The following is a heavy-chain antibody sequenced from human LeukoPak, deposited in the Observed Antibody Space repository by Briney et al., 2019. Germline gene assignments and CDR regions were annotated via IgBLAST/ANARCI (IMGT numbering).Heavy chain of an antibody. J-gene: IGHJ4*02. CDR3: ARDGSGYGDI. CDR1: GYTFTSYG. V-gene: IGHV1-18*04. Sequence: AALVKVSCQASGYTFTSYGISWVRQAPGQGLEWMGWISAYNGNTNYAQKLQGRVTMTTDKSTSTAYMELRSLRSDDTAVYYCARDGSGYGDIWGQGTLVTVSS. CDR2: ISAYNGNT. D-gene: IGHD4-17*01.